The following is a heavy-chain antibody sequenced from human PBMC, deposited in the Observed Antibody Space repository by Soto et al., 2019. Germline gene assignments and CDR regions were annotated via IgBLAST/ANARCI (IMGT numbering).Heavy chain of an antibody. CDR1: GFTFSNYE. CDR2: VSPDGSAV. CDR3: ASLWGRQLWLPPP. V-gene: IGHV3-48*03. Sequence: GGSLRLSCSGSGFTFSNYEMSWVRQAPGKGLEWVSSVSPDGSAVFYADSVKGRFTISRDNAKSSLYLRMNSLRAEDTAVYYCASLWGRQLWLPPPWGQGTLVTVSS. D-gene: IGHD5-18*01. J-gene: IGHJ5*02.